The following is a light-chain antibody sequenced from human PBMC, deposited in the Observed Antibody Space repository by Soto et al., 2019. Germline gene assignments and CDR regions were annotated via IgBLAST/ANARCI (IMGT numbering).Light chain of an antibody. J-gene: IGLJ3*02. V-gene: IGLV2-14*01. CDR3: CSYTTNNTGV. CDR2: EVN. CDR1: NSDVGAYNY. Sequence: QPVLTQPASVSGSPGQSITISCTGTNSDVGAYNYVSWYQEHPGKAPKLIIYEVNDRPSGVSTRFSASKSGNTASLTISGLQPDDEADYYCCSYTTNNTGVFGGGTKVTVL.